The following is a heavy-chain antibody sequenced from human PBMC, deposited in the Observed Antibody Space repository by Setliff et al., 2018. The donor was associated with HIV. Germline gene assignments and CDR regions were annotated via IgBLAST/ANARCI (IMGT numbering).Heavy chain of an antibody. CDR3: ARERTFRTTRVFDY. CDR1: GYILGSYD. CDR2: ISVGKGNT. V-gene: IGHV1-18*01. Sequence: ASVKVSCKASGYILGSYDISWVRQAPGQGLEWVGWISVGKGNTNYAQSLQGRVTMTTDTSTNTAHLEVRSLRSDDTAVYYCARERTFRTTRVFDYWGQGTLVTVSS. D-gene: IGHD2-21*01. J-gene: IGHJ4*02.